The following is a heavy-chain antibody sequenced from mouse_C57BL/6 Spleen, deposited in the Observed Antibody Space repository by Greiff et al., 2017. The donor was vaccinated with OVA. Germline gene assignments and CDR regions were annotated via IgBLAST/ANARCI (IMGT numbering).Heavy chain of an antibody. D-gene: IGHD1-1*01. CDR2: IDPSVSYT. Sequence: QVQLQQPGAELVMPGASVKLSCKASGYTFTSYWMHWVKQRPGQGLEWIGEIDPSVSYTNYNQKFKGKSTLTVDKSSSTAYMQLSSLTSEDSAVYYCARGGSTTVVDYWGQGTTLTVSS. J-gene: IGHJ2*01. V-gene: IGHV1-69*01. CDR3: ARGGSTTVVDY. CDR1: GYTFTSYW.